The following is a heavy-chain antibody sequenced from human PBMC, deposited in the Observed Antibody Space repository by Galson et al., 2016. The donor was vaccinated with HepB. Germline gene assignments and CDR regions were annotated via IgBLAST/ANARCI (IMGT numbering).Heavy chain of an antibody. CDR3: ARPTYSTGGGYFDY. Sequence: SETLSLTCTVSGGSISSSSYYWGWIRQPPGKGLEWIGSIYYSGTTYYNPSLKSRVTISVDTSKNQFSLKLSSVTAADTAVYYCARPTYSTGGGYFDYWGQGTLVTVSS. D-gene: IGHD6-19*01. CDR1: GGSISSSSYY. V-gene: IGHV4-39*01. J-gene: IGHJ4*02. CDR2: IYYSGTT.